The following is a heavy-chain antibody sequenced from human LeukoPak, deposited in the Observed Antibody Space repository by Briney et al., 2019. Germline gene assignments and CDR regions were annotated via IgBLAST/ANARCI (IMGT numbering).Heavy chain of an antibody. J-gene: IGHJ4*02. CDR2: ISYDGSNK. Sequence: PGGSLRLSCAASGFTFSNYAMHWVRQAPGKGLEWVAVISYDGSNKYYSDSVKGRFTFSRDNSKNTLYLQMNSLGVVDTAVHYCARERYYGSGKIGYFDYWGQGTLVTVSS. V-gene: IGHV3-30-3*01. D-gene: IGHD3-10*01. CDR1: GFTFSNYA. CDR3: ARERYYGSGKIGYFDY.